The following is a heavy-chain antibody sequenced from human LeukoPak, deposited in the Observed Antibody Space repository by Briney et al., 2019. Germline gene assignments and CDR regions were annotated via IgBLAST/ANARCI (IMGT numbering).Heavy chain of an antibody. CDR1: GYTFTGYY. D-gene: IGHD4-17*01. J-gene: IGHJ4*02. V-gene: IGHV1-2*02. Sequence: GASLKVSCKASGYTFTGYYMHWVRQAPGQGLEWMGWINPNSGGTNYTQKFQGRVTMTRDTSISTAYMERSRLRSDDQAGFTCGRSHTVTTPIFDYWGQGTRVSVS. CDR3: GRSHTVTTPIFDY. CDR2: INPNSGGT.